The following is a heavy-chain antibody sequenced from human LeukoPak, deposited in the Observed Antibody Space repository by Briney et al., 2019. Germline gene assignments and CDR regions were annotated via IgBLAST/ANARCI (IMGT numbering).Heavy chain of an antibody. Sequence: SETLSLTCTVSGGSISSYYWSWIRQPPGKGLEWIGYIYTSGSTNYNPSLKGRVTISVDTSKNQFSLKLSSVTAADTAVYYCARRDSSGWRYYFDYWGQGTLVTVSS. CDR1: GGSISSYY. CDR3: ARRDSSGWRYYFDY. D-gene: IGHD6-19*01. J-gene: IGHJ4*02. CDR2: IYTSGST. V-gene: IGHV4-4*09.